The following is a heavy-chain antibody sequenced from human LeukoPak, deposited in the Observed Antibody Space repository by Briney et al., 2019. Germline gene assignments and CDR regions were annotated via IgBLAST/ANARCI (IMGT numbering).Heavy chain of an antibody. V-gene: IGHV4-38-2*01. CDR3: ARHSNTPRGPSYYSFMDV. D-gene: IGHD3-10*01. J-gene: IGHJ6*03. Sequence: SETLSLTCAVSGYSISSDYYGGWSRQPPGEGLGWIESIYHSGSTYYNPSLKSRVNIAVDTSKNQFCLKLSSVPAADTAVYYCARHSNTPRGPSYYSFMDVWGKGTPVTVSS. CDR1: GYSISSDYY. CDR2: IYHSGST.